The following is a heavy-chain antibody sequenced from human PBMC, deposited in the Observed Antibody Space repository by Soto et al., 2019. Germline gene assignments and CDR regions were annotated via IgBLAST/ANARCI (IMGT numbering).Heavy chain of an antibody. J-gene: IGHJ4*02. D-gene: IGHD3-22*01. CDR1: GFTVSSNY. CDR2: IYSGGST. CDR3: AKDGILDTSGHYYYFDY. Sequence: GCMGISSASSGFTVSSNYMSWVRQTTGKGLEWVSVIYSGGSTYYADSVKGRFTISRDNSKNTLYLQMNSLRAEDTAVYYCAKDGILDTSGHYYYFDYWGQGTLVTVSS. V-gene: IGHV3-53*01.